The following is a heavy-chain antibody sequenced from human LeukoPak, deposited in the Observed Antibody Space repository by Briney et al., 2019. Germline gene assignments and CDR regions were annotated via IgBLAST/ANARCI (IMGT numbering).Heavy chain of an antibody. V-gene: IGHV4-39*01. CDR3: ARHSRSAYTGYENAFDI. CDR1: GDSISSSSYC. D-gene: IGHD5-12*01. CDR2: IYNSANT. J-gene: IGHJ3*02. Sequence: PSETLSLTCTVSGDSISSSSYCWDWIRQPPGKGLEWIGYIYNSANTHYNPPLKTRITMSVDTSKNQFSLKLNSVTAADTGIYYCARHSRSAYTGYENAFDIWGQGTMVTVSS.